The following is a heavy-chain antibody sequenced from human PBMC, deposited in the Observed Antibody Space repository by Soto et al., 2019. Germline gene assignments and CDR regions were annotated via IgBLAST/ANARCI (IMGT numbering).Heavy chain of an antibody. V-gene: IGHV3-7*03. CDR3: AREAVGYYYDSSCDLSFGY. J-gene: IGHJ4*02. CDR1: GFTSSRPW. CDR2: TKQEGSEK. D-gene: IGHD3-22*01. Sequence: GVTLRLSCAPSGFTSSRPWPSSVRQATGQPLAWVANTKQEGSEKYFVDSVKGRFTISRDNAKNSLYLQMNSLRAEDTAVYYCAREAVGYYYDSSCDLSFGYWGKGNLVAVGS.